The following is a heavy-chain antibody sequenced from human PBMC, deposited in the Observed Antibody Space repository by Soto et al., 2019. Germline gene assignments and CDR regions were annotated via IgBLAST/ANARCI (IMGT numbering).Heavy chain of an antibody. J-gene: IGHJ4*02. CDR2: IYYSGST. D-gene: IGHD5-18*01. CDR3: ARDGRGYSYGYDY. CDR1: GGSISSYY. Sequence: SETLSLTCTVSGGSISSYYWSWIRQPPGKGLEWIGYIYYSGSTNYNPSLKSRVTISVDTSKNQFSLKLSSVTAADTAVYYCARDGRGYSYGYDYWGQGTLVTVSS. V-gene: IGHV4-59*01.